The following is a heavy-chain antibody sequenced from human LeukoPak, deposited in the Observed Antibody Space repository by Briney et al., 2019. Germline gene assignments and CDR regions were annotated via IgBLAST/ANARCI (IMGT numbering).Heavy chain of an antibody. D-gene: IGHD1-14*01. J-gene: IGHJ4*02. Sequence: GGSLRLSCAASGFTFSSYSMNWVRQAPGKGLEWVSAISGSGGSTYYADSVKGRFTISRDNSKNTLYLQMNSLRAEDTAVYYCATPLTPELPFDYWGQGTLVTVSS. CDR2: ISGSGGST. CDR3: ATPLTPELPFDY. V-gene: IGHV3-23*01. CDR1: GFTFSSYS.